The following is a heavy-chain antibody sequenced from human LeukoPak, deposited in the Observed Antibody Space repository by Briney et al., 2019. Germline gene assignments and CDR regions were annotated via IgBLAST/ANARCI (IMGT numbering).Heavy chain of an antibody. CDR2: ISGMVGIT. J-gene: IGHJ4*02. Sequence: GGSLRLSCAASGFTFSSYAMNWVRQAPGKGLEWVSGISGMVGITYYADSVKGRFTISRDNSKNTLYLQMNSLRAEDTAVYYCAKDRIYYGSGNYYNPPPSSFDYWGQGTLVTVSS. CDR3: AKDRIYYGSGNYYNPPPSSFDY. D-gene: IGHD3-10*01. CDR1: GFTFSSYA. V-gene: IGHV3-23*01.